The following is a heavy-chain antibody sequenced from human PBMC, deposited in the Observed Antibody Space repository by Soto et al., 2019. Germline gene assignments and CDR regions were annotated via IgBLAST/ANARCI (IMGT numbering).Heavy chain of an antibody. D-gene: IGHD5-12*01. V-gene: IGHV4-39*01. Sequence: PSETLSLTCTVSGGSISSSSYYWGWIRQPPGKGLEWIGSIYYSGSTYYNPSPKSRVTISVDTSKNQFSLKLSSVTAADTAVYYCARRYGGYSGYDVRFDPWGQGTLVTVSS. CDR2: IYYSGST. CDR1: GGSISSSSYY. J-gene: IGHJ5*02. CDR3: ARRYGGYSGYDVRFDP.